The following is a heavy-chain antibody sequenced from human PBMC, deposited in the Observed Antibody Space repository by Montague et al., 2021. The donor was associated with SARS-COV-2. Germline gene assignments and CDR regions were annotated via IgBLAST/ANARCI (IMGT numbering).Heavy chain of an antibody. Sequence: SETLSLTCTVPGGSILSSSYYWGWIRQPPGTVLEWIGSIYYSGSTYYNPSLKSRVTISVDTSKHQFSLKLSSVTAADTAVYYCAREAYYYGSSVYYGGGYDYDDGMDVWGQGTTVTVSS. V-gene: IGHV4-39*02. J-gene: IGHJ6*02. CDR2: IYYSGST. D-gene: IGHD3-22*01. CDR3: AREAYYYGSSVYYGGGYDYDDGMDV. CDR1: GGSILSSSYY.